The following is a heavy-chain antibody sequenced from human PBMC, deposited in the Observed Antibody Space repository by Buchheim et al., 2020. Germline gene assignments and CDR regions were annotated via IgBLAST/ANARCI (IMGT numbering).Heavy chain of an antibody. CDR1: GYTFTGYY. D-gene: IGHD3-10*01. CDR2: INPNSGGT. CDR3: ARDRAPQKAGSGSYSYYYYGMDV. J-gene: IGHJ6*02. Sequence: QVQLVQSGAEVKKPGASVKVSCKASGYTFTGYYMHWVRQAPGQGLEWMGWINPNSGGTNYAQKFQGWVTMTRDTSISTAYMELSRLRSDDTAVYYCARDRAPQKAGSGSYSYYYYGMDVWGQGTT. V-gene: IGHV1-2*04.